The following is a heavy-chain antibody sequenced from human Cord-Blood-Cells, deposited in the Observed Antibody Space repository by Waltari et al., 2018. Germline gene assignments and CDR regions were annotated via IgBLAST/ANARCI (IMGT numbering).Heavy chain of an antibody. CDR2: INPNSGGT. CDR1: GYSFTGYY. D-gene: IGHD6-13*01. CDR3: ARLYSSSWYAFDI. J-gene: IGHJ3*02. V-gene: IGHV1-2*02. Sequence: QVQMVQSGAEVKKPGASVKVSCKASGYSFTGYYMHWVRQAPGQGLEWMGWINPNSGGTNYAQKFQGRVTMTRDTSISTAYMELSRLRSDDTAVYYCARLYSSSWYAFDIWGQGTMVTVSS.